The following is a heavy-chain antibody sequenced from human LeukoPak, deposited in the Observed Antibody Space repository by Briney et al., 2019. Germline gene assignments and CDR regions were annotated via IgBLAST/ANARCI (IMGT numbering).Heavy chain of an antibody. V-gene: IGHV1-18*01. CDR3: ASGYSYFYYYGMDV. J-gene: IGHJ6*02. D-gene: IGHD5-18*01. Sequence: ASVKVSCKASGYTFTSYGISWVRQAPGQGLEWMGWISAYNGNTNYAQKLQGRVTMTTDTSTSTAYMELRSLRSDDTAVYYCASGYSYFYYYGMDVWGQGTMVTVSS. CDR1: GYTFTSYG. CDR2: ISAYNGNT.